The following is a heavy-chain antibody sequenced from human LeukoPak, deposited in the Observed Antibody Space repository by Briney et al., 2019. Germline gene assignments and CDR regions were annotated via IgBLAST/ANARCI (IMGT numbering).Heavy chain of an antibody. CDR2: IYSSGST. Sequence: GGSLRLSCAASGFTVSSNYMNWVRQAPGKGLVWVSIIYSSGSTYYADSVKGRFTISRDNSKNTLYLQMNTLRVEDTAVYYCARRYSSGWWIDYCGQGTLVIVSS. CDR1: GFTVSSNY. V-gene: IGHV3-53*01. CDR3: ARRYSSGWWIDY. D-gene: IGHD6-19*01. J-gene: IGHJ4*02.